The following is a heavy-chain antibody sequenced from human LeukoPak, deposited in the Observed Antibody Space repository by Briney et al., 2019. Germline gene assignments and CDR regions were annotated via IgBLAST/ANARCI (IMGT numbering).Heavy chain of an antibody. CDR2: INSDGNST. V-gene: IGHV3-74*01. CDR3: AVRIAVPGGFDN. CDR1: GFTFSNYW. J-gene: IGHJ4*02. D-gene: IGHD6-19*01. Sequence: GGSLRLSCAASGFTFSNYWIHWVRQAPGKGLVWVSRINSDGNSTSYADSVKGRFTISRDNAKNTLYLQMNSLRAEDTAVYYCAVRIAVPGGFDNWGQGTLVTVSS.